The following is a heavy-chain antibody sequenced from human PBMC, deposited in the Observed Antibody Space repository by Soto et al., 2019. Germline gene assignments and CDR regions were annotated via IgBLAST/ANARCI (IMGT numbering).Heavy chain of an antibody. D-gene: IGHD2-15*01. CDR3: ARGYCSGGSCYRY. CDR1: CGSISSSSYY. Sequence: SETLSLTCTVSCGSISSSSYYWGWIRQPPGKGLEWIGSIYYSGSTYYNPSLKSRVTISVDTPKNQFSLKLSSVTAADTAVYYFARGYCSGGSCYRYWGQGSQVTVSS. CDR2: IYYSGST. V-gene: IGHV4-39*01. J-gene: IGHJ4*02.